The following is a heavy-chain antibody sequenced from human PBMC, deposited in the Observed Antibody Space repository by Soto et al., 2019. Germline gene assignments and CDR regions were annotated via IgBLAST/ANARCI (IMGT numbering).Heavy chain of an antibody. J-gene: IGHJ6*02. CDR2: INGGTGQT. CDR1: GYTFTTHA. V-gene: IGHV1-3*01. Sequence: ASVKVSCKASGYTFTTHAMHWVRQAPGQSLEWMGWINGGTGQTKHSQRFQCRVNITRDTSASTAYMELSSLRSEDTAVYYCARGKGMEENYYYGLDIWGQGTTVTVSS. D-gene: IGHD1-1*01. CDR3: ARGKGMEENYYYGLDI.